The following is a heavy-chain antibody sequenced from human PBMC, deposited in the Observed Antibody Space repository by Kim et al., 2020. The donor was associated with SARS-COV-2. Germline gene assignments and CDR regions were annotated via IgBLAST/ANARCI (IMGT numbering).Heavy chain of an antibody. CDR3: AKDALPGGSGYTFDY. CDR2: ISYDGSNK. Sequence: GGSLRLSCAASGFTFSSYGMHWGRQAPGKGLEWVAVISYDGSNKYYADSVKGRFTISRDNSKNTLYLQMNSQRAEDTAVYYCAKDALPGGSGYTFDYWGQGTLVTVSS. CDR1: GFTFSSYG. D-gene: IGHD3-22*01. J-gene: IGHJ4*02. V-gene: IGHV3-30*18.